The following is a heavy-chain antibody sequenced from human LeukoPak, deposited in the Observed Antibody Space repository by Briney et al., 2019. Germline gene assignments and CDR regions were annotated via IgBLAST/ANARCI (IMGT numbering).Heavy chain of an antibody. V-gene: IGHV3-21*01. CDR3: ARDHDYYDSSGNFDY. D-gene: IGHD3-22*01. Sequence: GGSLRLSCAACGFTFSSYSMHWVRQAPGKGLEWVSSISSSSSYIYYADSVKGRFTISRDNAKNSLYLQMNSLRAEDTAVYYCARDHDYYDSSGNFDYWGQGTLVTVSS. J-gene: IGHJ4*02. CDR1: GFTFSSYS. CDR2: ISSSSSYI.